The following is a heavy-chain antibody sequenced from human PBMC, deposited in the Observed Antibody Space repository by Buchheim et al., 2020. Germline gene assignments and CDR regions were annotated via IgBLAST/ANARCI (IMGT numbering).Heavy chain of an antibody. V-gene: IGHV4-39*01. D-gene: IGHD2-21*01. Sequence: QLQLQESGPGLVKPSETLSLTCTVSGGSISSSSYYWGWIRQPPGKGLEWIGSIYYSGSTYYNPSLKSRVTISVDTSKNQSSLKLSSVTAADTAVYYCARAAYCGGDCYSGLFDYWGQGTL. CDR1: GGSISSSSYY. CDR3: ARAAYCGGDCYSGLFDY. CDR2: IYYSGST. J-gene: IGHJ4*02.